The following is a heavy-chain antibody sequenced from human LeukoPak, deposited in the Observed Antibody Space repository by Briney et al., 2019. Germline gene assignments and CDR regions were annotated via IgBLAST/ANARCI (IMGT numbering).Heavy chain of an antibody. CDR1: GDSVSSRSAA. D-gene: IGHD2-8*02. V-gene: IGHV6-1*01. CDR3: ARSTGWLNGH. Sequence: SQTLSLTCAISGDSVSSRSAAWNWIRQSPSRGLEWLGRTYYRSKWYDDYAISVKSRITINPDTSKSQFSLQLNSVTPEDTAVYYCARSTGWLNGHWGQGTLVTVSS. J-gene: IGHJ4*02. CDR2: TYYRSKWYD.